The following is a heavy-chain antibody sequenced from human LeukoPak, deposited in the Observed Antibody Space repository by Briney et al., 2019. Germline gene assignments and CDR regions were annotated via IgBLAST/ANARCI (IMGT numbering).Heavy chain of an antibody. CDR2: INPNSGGT. D-gene: IGHD6-13*01. V-gene: IGHV1-2*02. Sequence: ASVKVSCKASGYTFTGYYMHWVRQAPGQGLEWMGWINPNSGGTNYAQKFRGRVTMTRDTSISTAYMELSRLRSDDTAVYYCARAASSSWQLFDYWGQGTLVTVSS. CDR3: ARAASSSWQLFDY. CDR1: GYTFTGYY. J-gene: IGHJ4*02.